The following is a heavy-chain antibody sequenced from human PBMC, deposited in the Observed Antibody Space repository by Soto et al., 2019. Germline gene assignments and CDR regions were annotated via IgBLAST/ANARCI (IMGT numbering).Heavy chain of an antibody. D-gene: IGHD6-6*01. CDR1: GGSISSGGYY. V-gene: IGHV4-31*03. CDR2: IYNSGST. J-gene: IGHJ4*02. Sequence: PSETLSLTCTVSGGSISSGGYYWSWIRQHPGKGLEWMGYIYNSGSTYYNPSLKSRVIISADTSKNQFSLKLSSVTAADTAVYYCARHSSSFTYWGQGTLVTVS. CDR3: ARHSSSFTY.